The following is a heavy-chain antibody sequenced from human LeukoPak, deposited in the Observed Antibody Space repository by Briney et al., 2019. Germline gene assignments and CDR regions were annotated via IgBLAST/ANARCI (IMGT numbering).Heavy chain of an antibody. J-gene: IGHJ3*02. Sequence: GGSLRLSCAASGFTFSNYWMHWVRQAPGKGLEYVSAISSNGGSTYYADSVKGRFTISRDNSKNTLYLQMSSLRAEDTAVYYCVKGVSHDAFDIWGQGTMVSVSS. CDR2: ISSNGGST. CDR3: VKGVSHDAFDI. CDR1: GFTFSNYW. V-gene: IGHV3-64D*06.